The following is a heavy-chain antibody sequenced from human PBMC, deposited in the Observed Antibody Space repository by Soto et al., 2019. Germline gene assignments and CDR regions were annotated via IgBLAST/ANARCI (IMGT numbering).Heavy chain of an antibody. J-gene: IGHJ4*02. CDR2: ISPMFGAA. V-gene: IGHV1-69*19. D-gene: IGHD3-10*01. Sequence: QVQLVQSGAEMKKPGSSVKVSCQSSGGTFNTYAMNWVRQAPGQGPEWMGDISPMFGAANYAPKFQGRVTITADESTGRSYMQVSCLTAEDTALYFCAREVQVHTPAFVYWGQGTLVTVSS. CDR3: AREVQVHTPAFVY. CDR1: GGTFNTYA.